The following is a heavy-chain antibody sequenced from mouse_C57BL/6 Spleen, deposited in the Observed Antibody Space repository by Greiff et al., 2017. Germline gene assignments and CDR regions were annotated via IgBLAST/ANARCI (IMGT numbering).Heavy chain of an antibody. V-gene: IGHV1-82*01. CDR3: ARKGSYYDYAPFAY. J-gene: IGHJ3*01. D-gene: IGHD2-4*01. CDR2: IYPGDGDT. CDR1: GYAFSSSW. Sequence: QVQLQQSGPELVKPGASVKISCKASGYAFSSSWMNWVKQRPGKGLEWIGRIYPGDGDTNYNGKFKGKATLTADKSSSTAYMQLSSLASADSAVYFCARKGSYYDYAPFAYWGQGTLVSVSA.